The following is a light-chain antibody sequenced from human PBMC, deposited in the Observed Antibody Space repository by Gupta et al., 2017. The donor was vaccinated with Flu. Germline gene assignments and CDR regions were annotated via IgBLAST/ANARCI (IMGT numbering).Light chain of an antibody. CDR1: RISDY. CDR2: IAS. CDR3: QHRVRTPFN. Sequence: RISDYLNCDQQKAEKTPKLLISIASTMQSGGPSRVSGSGSGTEFTLTIRERQPEDLATYYCQHRVRTPFNFGQGTKLEIK. J-gene: IGKJ2*01. V-gene: IGKV1-39*01.